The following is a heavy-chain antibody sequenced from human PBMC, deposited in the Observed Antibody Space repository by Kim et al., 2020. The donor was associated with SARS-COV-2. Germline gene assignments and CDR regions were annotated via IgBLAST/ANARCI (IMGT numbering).Heavy chain of an antibody. Sequence: GGSLRLSCAASGFTVSSNYMSWVRQAPGKGLEWVSVIYSGGSTYYADSVKGRFTISRDNSKNTLYLQMNSLRAEDTAVYYCARLDTATYYYYGMDVWGQGTTVTVSS. J-gene: IGHJ6*02. CDR1: GFTVSSNY. CDR2: IYSGGST. CDR3: ARLDTATYYYYGMDV. V-gene: IGHV3-53*01. D-gene: IGHD5-18*01.